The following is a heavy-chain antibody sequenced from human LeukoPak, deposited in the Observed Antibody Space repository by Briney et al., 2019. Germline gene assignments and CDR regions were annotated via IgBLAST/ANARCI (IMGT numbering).Heavy chain of an antibody. D-gene: IGHD6-13*01. CDR2: IIPIFGTA. CDR3: ASAPRYSSSWPNNWFDP. J-gene: IGHJ5*02. CDR1: GGTFSSYA. V-gene: IGHV1-69*13. Sequence: ASVKVSCKASGGTFSSYAISWVRQAPGQGLEWMGGIIPIFGTANYAQKFQGRVTITADESTSTAYMELSSLRSEDTAVYFCASAPRYSSSWPNNWFDPWGQGTLVTVSS.